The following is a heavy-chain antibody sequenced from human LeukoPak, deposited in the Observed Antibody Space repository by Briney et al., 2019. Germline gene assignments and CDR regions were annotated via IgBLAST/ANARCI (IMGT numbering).Heavy chain of an antibody. D-gene: IGHD6-6*01. CDR2: ISGDGGSA. J-gene: IGHJ4*02. Sequence: GGSLRLSCAASGFTFDDYAMHWGRQAPGKGLEGVSLISGDGGSAYYADSVKGRFTISRDNSKNSLYLQMSSLKTEDTALYYCAKDKSSSRGRDSNLGYWGQGTLVTVSS. V-gene: IGHV3-43*02. CDR3: AKDKSSSRGRDSNLGY. CDR1: GFTFDDYA.